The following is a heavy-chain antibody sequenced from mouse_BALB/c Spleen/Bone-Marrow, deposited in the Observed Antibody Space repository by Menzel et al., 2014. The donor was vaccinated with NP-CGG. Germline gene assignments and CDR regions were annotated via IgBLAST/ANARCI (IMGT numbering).Heavy chain of an antibody. CDR1: GYTFTNYW. CDR2: VYPGRGSI. Sequence: LQQSGSELVRPGASVKLSCKASGYTFTNYWIHWVKQRPGQGLEWIGNVYPGRGSINSDEKFKTKARLTVDTSSSTAYMHLNSLTSEDSAVYYCARRLRGYYAMDYWGQGTSVTVSS. D-gene: IGHD1-3*01. V-gene: IGHV1S22*01. CDR3: ARRLRGYYAMDY. J-gene: IGHJ4*01.